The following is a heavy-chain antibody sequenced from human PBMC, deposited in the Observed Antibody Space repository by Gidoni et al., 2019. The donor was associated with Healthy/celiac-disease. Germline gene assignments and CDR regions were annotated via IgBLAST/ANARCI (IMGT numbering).Heavy chain of an antibody. D-gene: IGHD3-16*01. CDR2: INPSGGST. CDR3: ARDEIRLYYYYGMDV. CDR1: GSTFTSYY. V-gene: IGHV1-46*01. J-gene: IGHJ6*02. Sequence: QVQLVQSVAEVKKPGASVKVSCKASGSTFTSYYMHWVRQAPGQGLEWMGIINPSGGSTSYAQKFQGRVTMTRDTSTSTVYMELSSLRSEDTAVYYCARDEIRLYYYYGMDVWGQGTTVTVSS.